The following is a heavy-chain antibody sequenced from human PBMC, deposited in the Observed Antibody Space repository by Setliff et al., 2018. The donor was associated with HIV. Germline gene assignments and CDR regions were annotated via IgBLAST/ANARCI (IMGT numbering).Heavy chain of an antibody. V-gene: IGHV4-4*07. CDR1: GGSISSYY. CDR3: ARDRSSGWSKDWFDT. J-gene: IGHJ5*02. D-gene: IGHD6-19*01. Sequence: SETLSLTCTVSGGSISSYYWSWIRQPAGKGLEWIGHIYISGSTNYNPSFNSRVTMSVDTSKNQFSPRLTSVTAADTAMYHCARDRSSGWSKDWFDTWGQGILVTVSS. CDR2: IYISGST.